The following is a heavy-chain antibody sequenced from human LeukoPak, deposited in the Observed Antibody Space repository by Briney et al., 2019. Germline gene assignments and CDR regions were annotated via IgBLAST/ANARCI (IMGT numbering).Heavy chain of an antibody. Sequence: ASVKVSCKASGYTFTSYDINWVRQAPGQGLEWMGWISAYNGNTNYAQKLQGRVTMTTDTSTSTACMELRSLRSDDTAVYYCASAIWSGYYTEPPYYYYYMDVWGKGTTVTVSS. CDR3: ASAIWSGYYTEPPYYYYYMDV. CDR2: ISAYNGNT. D-gene: IGHD3-3*01. CDR1: GYTFTSYD. J-gene: IGHJ6*03. V-gene: IGHV1-18*01.